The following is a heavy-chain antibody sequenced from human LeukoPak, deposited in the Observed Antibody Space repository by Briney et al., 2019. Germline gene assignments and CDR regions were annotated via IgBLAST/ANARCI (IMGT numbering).Heavy chain of an antibody. V-gene: IGHV3-7*01. J-gene: IGHJ3*02. CDR3: ARRITMIVVVMTDAFDI. CDR1: GFTFSSYW. CDR2: IKQDGSEK. D-gene: IGHD3-22*01. Sequence: PGGSLRLSCAASGFTFSSYWMSWVRQAPGKGLEWVANIKQDGSEKYYVDSVKGRFTISRDNAKNSLYLQMNSLRAEDTAVYYCARRITMIVVVMTDAFDIWGQGTMVTVSS.